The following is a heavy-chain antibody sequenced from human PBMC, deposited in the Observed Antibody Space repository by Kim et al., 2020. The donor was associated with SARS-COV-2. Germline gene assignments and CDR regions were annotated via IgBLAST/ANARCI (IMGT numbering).Heavy chain of an antibody. D-gene: IGHD5-12*01. J-gene: IGHJ4*02. V-gene: IGHV5-51*01. Sequence: SPSFQGQVTVSADKSISTASLQWSSLKASDTAMYYCARLWGGYDNYYFDYWGQGTLVTVSS. CDR3: ARLWGGYDNYYFDY.